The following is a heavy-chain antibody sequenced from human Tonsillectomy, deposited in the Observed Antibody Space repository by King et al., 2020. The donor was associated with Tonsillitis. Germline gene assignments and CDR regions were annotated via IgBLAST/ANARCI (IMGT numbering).Heavy chain of an antibody. V-gene: IGHV3-48*01. CDR3: ARGEHFDFWSGFSAFDY. Sequence: VQLVESGGGLVQPGGSLRLSCAASGFSFRSYSMNWVRQAPGRGLEWISYISGSSSPIYYADSVKGRFTISRDNAKNSLSLQMNSLRAEDPGVYYCARGEHFDFWSGFSAFDYWGQGILVTVSS. D-gene: IGHD3-3*01. CDR1: GFSFRSYS. J-gene: IGHJ4*02. CDR2: ISGSSSPI.